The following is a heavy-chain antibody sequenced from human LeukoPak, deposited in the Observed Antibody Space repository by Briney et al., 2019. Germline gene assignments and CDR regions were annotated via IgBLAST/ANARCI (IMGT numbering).Heavy chain of an antibody. J-gene: IGHJ4*02. Sequence: GASVKVSCKASGYTFTSHYMHWVRQAPGQGLEWMGWINTNTGNPTYAQGFTGRFVFSLDTSVSTAYLQISSLKAEDTAVYYCARSSLGATNDYWGQGTLVTVSS. CDR2: INTNTGNP. CDR1: GYTFTSHY. D-gene: IGHD1-26*01. CDR3: ARSSLGATNDY. V-gene: IGHV7-4-1*02.